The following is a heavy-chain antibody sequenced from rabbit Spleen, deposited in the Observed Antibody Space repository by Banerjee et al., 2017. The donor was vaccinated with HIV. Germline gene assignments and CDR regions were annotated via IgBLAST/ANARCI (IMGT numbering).Heavy chain of an antibody. J-gene: IGHJ4*01. D-gene: IGHD6-1*01. CDR2: IYTGNVKT. Sequence: QEQLVESGGDLVKPGASLTLTCTVSGFSFSSSYDMCWVRQAPGKGLEWIGCIYTGNVKTYYASWAKGRFTISKSSSTTVTLQMTSLTAADTATYFCARDVGSYDYIDVYFNLWGPGTLVTVS. V-gene: IGHV1S45*01. CDR3: ARDVGSYDYIDVYFNL. CDR1: GFSFSSSYD.